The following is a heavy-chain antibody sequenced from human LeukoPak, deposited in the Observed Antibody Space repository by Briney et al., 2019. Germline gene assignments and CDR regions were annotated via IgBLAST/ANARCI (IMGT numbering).Heavy chain of an antibody. V-gene: IGHV3-48*03. J-gene: IGHJ6*03. D-gene: IGHD3-10*01. Sequence: GGSLRLSCATSGFSFSRYEMNWVRQAPGKGLEWVAYIDSRSSTIYYADSVKGRFTISRDNAKNSLYLQMNSLRAEDTAVYYCARDITPYYYMDVWGKGTTVTVSS. CDR1: GFSFSRYE. CDR2: IDSRSSTI. CDR3: ARDITPYYYMDV.